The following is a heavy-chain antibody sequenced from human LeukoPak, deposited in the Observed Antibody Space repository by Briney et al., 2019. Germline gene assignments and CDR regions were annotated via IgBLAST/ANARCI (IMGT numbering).Heavy chain of an antibody. D-gene: IGHD2-21*01. CDR3: VRDWAYEPDY. J-gene: IGHJ4*02. V-gene: IGHV3-7*05. CDR1: GFTVSSNY. Sequence: GGSLRLSCAASGFTVSSNYMSWVRQAPGKGLEWVANINQDGSEKYSVDSVKGRFTISRDNAKNSLFLQMNSLRAEDTAVYYCVRDWAYEPDYWGQGTLVTVSS. CDR2: INQDGSEK.